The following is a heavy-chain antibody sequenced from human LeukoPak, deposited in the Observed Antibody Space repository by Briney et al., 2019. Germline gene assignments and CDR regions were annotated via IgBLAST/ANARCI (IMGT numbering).Heavy chain of an antibody. CDR3: ARARGLHGGYFDY. CDR2: IYHSGST. CDR1: GGSISSGGYY. J-gene: IGHJ4*02. Sequence: SQTLSLTCTVSGGSISSGGYYWSWIRQPPGKGLEWIGYIYHSGSTYYNPSLKSRVTISVDRSKNQFSLKLSSVTAADTAVYYCARARGLHGGYFDYWGQGTLVTVSS. D-gene: IGHD3-10*01. V-gene: IGHV4-30-2*01.